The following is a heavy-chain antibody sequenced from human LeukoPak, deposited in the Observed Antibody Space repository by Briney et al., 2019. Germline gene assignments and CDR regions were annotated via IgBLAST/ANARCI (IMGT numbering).Heavy chain of an antibody. V-gene: IGHV3-48*03. J-gene: IGHJ1*01. CDR3: ARGGTVEYFQH. CDR1: GFTFSSYE. CDR2: ISSSGSTI. Sequence: GGSLRLSCAASGFTFSSYEMNWVRQAQGKGLEWVSDISSSGSTIYYADSVEGRFTISRDNAKNSLYLQMNSLRAEDTAVYYCARGGTVEYFQHWGQGTLVTVSS.